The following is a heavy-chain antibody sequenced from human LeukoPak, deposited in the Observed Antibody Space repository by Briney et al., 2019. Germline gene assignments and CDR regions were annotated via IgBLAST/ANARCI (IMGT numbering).Heavy chain of an antibody. J-gene: IGHJ4*02. V-gene: IGHV3-23*01. D-gene: IGHD5-12*01. CDR3: AKDRELGGGYVSWLDY. Sequence: GGSLRLSCAASGFTFSSYAMSWVRQAPGKGLEWVSAISGSGGSTYYADSVKGRFTISRDNSKNTLYLQMNSLRAEDTAVYYCAKDRELGGGYVSWLDYWGQGTLVTVSS. CDR2: ISGSGGST. CDR1: GFTFSSYA.